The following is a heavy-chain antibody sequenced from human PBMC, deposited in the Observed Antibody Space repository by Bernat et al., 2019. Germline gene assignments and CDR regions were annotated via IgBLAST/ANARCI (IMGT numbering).Heavy chain of an antibody. CDR2: ISSSDNTV. CDR3: ARGPGQNWYFDL. Sequence: EVQLVESGGGLVQPGGSLRLSCTASGFTLSLYEMNWVRQAPGKGLEWVSSISSSDNTVYYADSVKGRFTISRDNAKNSLYLQMNSLRVEDTAVYSCARGPGQNWYFDLWGRGTLVTVSS. CDR1: GFTLSLYE. D-gene: IGHD7-27*01. V-gene: IGHV3-48*03. J-gene: IGHJ2*01.